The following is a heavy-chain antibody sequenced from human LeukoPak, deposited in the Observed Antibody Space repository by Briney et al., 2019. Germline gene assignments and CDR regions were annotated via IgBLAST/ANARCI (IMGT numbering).Heavy chain of an antibody. CDR1: GGSISSYY. D-gene: IGHD3-10*01. CDR2: IYYSGST. V-gene: IGHV4-59*01. Sequence: PSETLSLTCTVSGGSISSYYWSWIRQPLGKGLEWIGYIYYSGSTNYNPSLKSRVTISVDTSKKQFSLKLSSVTAADTAVYYCASYKGDVGSSYWGQGTLVTVSS. J-gene: IGHJ4*02. CDR3: ASYKGDVGSSY.